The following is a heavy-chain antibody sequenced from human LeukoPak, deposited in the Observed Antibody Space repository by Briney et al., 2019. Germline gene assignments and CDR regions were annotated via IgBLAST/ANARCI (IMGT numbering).Heavy chain of an antibody. CDR1: GFTFSSYG. Sequence: GGSLRLSCAASGFTFSSYGMHWVRQAPGKGLEWVAVIWYDGSNKYYADSVKGRFTISRDNSKNTLYLQMNSLRAEDTAVYYCARDRFSDSSSMDVWGQGTTVTVSS. CDR2: IWYDGSNK. D-gene: IGHD3-22*01. V-gene: IGHV3-33*01. J-gene: IGHJ6*02. CDR3: ARDRFSDSSSMDV.